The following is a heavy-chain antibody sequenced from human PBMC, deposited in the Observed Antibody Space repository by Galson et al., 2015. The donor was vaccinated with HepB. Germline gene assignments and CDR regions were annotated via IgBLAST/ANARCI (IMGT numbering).Heavy chain of an antibody. CDR3: TKEVVVAASAAWLDP. CDR2: IRSNAYGATT. D-gene: IGHD2-15*01. J-gene: IGHJ5*02. CDR1: GLTFSSYA. V-gene: IGHV3-49*04. Sequence: SLRLSCAASGLTFSSYAMSWVRQAPGKGLEWVAFIRSNAYGATTEYAASVKGRFTISRDESKSIAYLQMNSLKTEDTAVYFCTKEVVVAASAAWLDPWGQGTLVTVSS.